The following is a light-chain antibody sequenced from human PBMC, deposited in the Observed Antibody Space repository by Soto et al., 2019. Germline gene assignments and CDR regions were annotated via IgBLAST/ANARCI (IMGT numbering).Light chain of an antibody. CDR2: SNY. CDR3: AAWDDILNGYV. J-gene: IGLJ1*01. Sequence: QSALTQPPSASGTHGQRVTISCSGSSSNIESNTVTWYQQLPGTAPKLVIYSNYDRPSGVPDRFSGSTSGTSASLVIRGLQSEDEADYYCAAWDDILNGYVFGGGTKLTVL. CDR1: SSNIESNT. V-gene: IGLV1-44*01.